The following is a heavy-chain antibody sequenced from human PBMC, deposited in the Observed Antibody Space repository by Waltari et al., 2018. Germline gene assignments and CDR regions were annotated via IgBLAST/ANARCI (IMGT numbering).Heavy chain of an antibody. V-gene: IGHV3-23*01. CDR3: VRRGGSSGSLYFDF. Sequence: EVQLLASGGGLVQPGLSLRLSCAASGFSFRTLAMSWVRQAPGKGLEWVSGITDSSDYTAYADSVKGRFTISRDKSKSTLYLQMNSLRAEDTALYYCVRRGGSSGSLYFDFWGQGTLVTVSS. CDR1: GFSFRTLA. J-gene: IGHJ4*02. CDR2: ITDSSDYT. D-gene: IGHD6-6*01.